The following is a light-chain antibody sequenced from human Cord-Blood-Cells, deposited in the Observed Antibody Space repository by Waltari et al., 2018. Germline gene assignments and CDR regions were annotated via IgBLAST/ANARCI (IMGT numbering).Light chain of an antibody. CDR2: AVS. J-gene: IGLJ2*01. CDR3: SSYAGSNRV. V-gene: IGLV2-8*01. CDR1: SSDVGGYNY. Sequence: QSALTQPPSASGSPGQSVPIPCPGTSSDVGGYNYVSWYQQHPGKAPKLMIYAVSKWPSGVPDRFSGSKSGNTASLTVSGLQAEDEADYYCSSYAGSNRVFGGGTKLTVL.